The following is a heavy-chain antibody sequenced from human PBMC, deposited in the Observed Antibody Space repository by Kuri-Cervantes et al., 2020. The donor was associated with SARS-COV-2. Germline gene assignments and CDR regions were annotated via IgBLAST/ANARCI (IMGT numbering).Heavy chain of an antibody. CDR3: AREPSGDGDYYYYYGMDV. CDR1: GFTFSSYA. CDR2: IPYDGSNK. J-gene: IGHJ6*02. Sequence: GESLKLSCAASGFTFSSYAMHWVRQAPGKGLEWVAVIPYDGSNKYYADSVKGRFTISRDNSKNTLYLQMNSLRAEDTAVYYCAREPSGDGDYYYYYGMDVWGQGTTVTVSS. D-gene: IGHD3-10*01. V-gene: IGHV3-30-3*01.